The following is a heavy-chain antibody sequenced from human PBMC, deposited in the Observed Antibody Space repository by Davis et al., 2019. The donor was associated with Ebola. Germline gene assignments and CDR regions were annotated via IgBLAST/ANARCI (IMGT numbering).Heavy chain of an antibody. CDR1: GFTFSSYG. V-gene: IGHV3-48*04. CDR2: ISSSGSTI. CDR3: ARSLKGASVSTYYGMDV. J-gene: IGHJ6*02. D-gene: IGHD2-21*01. Sequence: PGGSLRLSCAASGFTFSSYGMHWVRQAPGKGLEWVSYISSSGSTIYYADSVKGRFTISRDNTKNTLYLQMNSLRAEDTAVYYCARSLKGASVSTYYGMDVWGQGTTVTVSS.